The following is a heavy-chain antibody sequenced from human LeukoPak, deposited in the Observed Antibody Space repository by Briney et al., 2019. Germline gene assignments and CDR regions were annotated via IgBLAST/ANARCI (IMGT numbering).Heavy chain of an antibody. V-gene: IGHV4-34*01. CDR3: VRGQGRVRIAARGRYDY. CDR2: INHSGST. Sequence: SETLSLTXAVYGGSFRGYYWSWIRQPPGKGLEWIGEINHSGSTNYNPSLKSRVTISVDTSKNQFSLKLSSVTAADTAVYYCVRGQGRVRIAARGRYDYWGQGTLVTVSS. CDR1: GGSFRGYY. D-gene: IGHD6-6*01. J-gene: IGHJ4*02.